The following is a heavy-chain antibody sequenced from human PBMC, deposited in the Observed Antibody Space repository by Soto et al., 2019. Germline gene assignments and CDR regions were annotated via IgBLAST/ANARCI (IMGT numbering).Heavy chain of an antibody. CDR2: INPSGGST. Sequence: QVQLVQSGAEVKKPGASVKVSCKASGYTFTSYYMHWVRQAPGQGLELMGIINPSGGSTSYAQKFQGRVTMTRDTSTSTVYMELSSLRSEDTAVYYCALGDYYGSGSYSFDYWGQGTLVTVSS. J-gene: IGHJ4*02. V-gene: IGHV1-46*01. D-gene: IGHD3-10*01. CDR3: ALGDYYGSGSYSFDY. CDR1: GYTFTSYY.